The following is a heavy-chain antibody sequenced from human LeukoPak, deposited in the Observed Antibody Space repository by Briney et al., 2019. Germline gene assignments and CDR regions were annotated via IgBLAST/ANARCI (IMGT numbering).Heavy chain of an antibody. V-gene: IGHV3-23*01. Sequence: GGSLRLSCAASGFTFSSYAMNWVRQAPGKGLEWVSSISGTDSRTHYADSVKGRFSISRDNSKNTLYLQMKSLRVEDTAVYYCAKGRRTPLVGTTTKSWIDYWGQGTLVTVSS. CDR3: AKGRRTPLVGTTTKSWIDY. J-gene: IGHJ4*02. CDR1: GFTFSSYA. D-gene: IGHD1-26*01. CDR2: ISGTDSRT.